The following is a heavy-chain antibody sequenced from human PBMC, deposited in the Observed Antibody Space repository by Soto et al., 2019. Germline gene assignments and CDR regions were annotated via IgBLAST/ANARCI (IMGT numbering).Heavy chain of an antibody. D-gene: IGHD1-26*01. CDR1: GYTLTGYY. CDR3: ARMWVPDYYYYGMDV. V-gene: IGHV1-2*07. Sequence: ASVKVSCKASGYTLTGYYMHWVRQAPGQGLKWMGWINPNSGGTNYAHKFQGRVTMTRDTSISTAYMELSRLRSDDTAVCYCARMWVPDYYYYGMDVWGQGTTVTVSS. J-gene: IGHJ6*02. CDR2: INPNSGGT.